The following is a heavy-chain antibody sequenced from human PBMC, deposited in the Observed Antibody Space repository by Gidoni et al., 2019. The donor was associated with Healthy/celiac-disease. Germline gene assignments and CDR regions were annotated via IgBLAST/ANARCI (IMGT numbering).Heavy chain of an antibody. CDR1: GGSISSGGSS. CDR3: ASSYDYVWGSYRYPNWFDP. V-gene: IGHV4-30-2*01. Sequence: QLQLQESGSGLVKPSQTLSLTCAVSGGSISSGGSSWSWRRQPPGKGLEWIGYLYHSGSTYYTPSLKSRVTISVDRSKNQFSLKLSSVTAADTAVYYCASSYDYVWGSYRYPNWFDPWGQGTLVTVSS. D-gene: IGHD3-16*02. J-gene: IGHJ5*02. CDR2: LYHSGST.